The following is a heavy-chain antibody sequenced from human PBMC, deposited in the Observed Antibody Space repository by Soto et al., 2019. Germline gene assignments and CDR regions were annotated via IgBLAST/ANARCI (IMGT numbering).Heavy chain of an antibody. CDR2: ISGSGGST. CDR3: ASWVRITIFGVVKGLLDY. D-gene: IGHD3-3*01. J-gene: IGHJ4*02. CDR1: GFTFSSYA. V-gene: IGHV3-23*01. Sequence: PGGSLRLSCAASGFTFSSYAMSWVRQAPGKGLEWVSAISGSGGSTYYADSVKGRLTISRDNSKDTLYLQMNSLRAEDTAVYYCASWVRITIFGVVKGLLDYWGQGTLVTVSS.